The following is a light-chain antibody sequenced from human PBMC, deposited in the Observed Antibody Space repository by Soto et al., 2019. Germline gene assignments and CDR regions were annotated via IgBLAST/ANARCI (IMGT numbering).Light chain of an antibody. CDR3: QQYSQWWT. Sequence: EIVVTQSPATLSVSPGESATLSCRASQSIGDNLAWYQVRPGQAPRLLVYGASIRAADIPARFSGSASGTDFALTTNSLQSEDFGVYVCQQYSQWWTFGQGTKVEVK. CDR1: QSIGDN. CDR2: GAS. V-gene: IGKV3-15*01. J-gene: IGKJ1*01.